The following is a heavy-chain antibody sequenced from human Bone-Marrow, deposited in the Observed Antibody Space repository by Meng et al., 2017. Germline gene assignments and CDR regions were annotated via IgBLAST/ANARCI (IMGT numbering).Heavy chain of an antibody. Sequence: ELGPGLVNPAPGLSLTGSVSGGSINSAGYYWSWIRQHPGKGLEWIGYIYYTENTYYNPSLKSPMTISLDKSKNQFSLKLNSVTVADTAVYYCARGRASCSSGGCSLGWFDPWGQGTLVTVSS. D-gene: IGHD2-15*01. J-gene: IGHJ5*02. CDR1: GGSINSAGYY. CDR3: ARGRASCSSGGCSLGWFDP. V-gene: IGHV4-31*01. CDR2: IYYTENT.